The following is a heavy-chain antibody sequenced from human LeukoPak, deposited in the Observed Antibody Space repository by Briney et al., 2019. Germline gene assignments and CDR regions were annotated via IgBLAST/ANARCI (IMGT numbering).Heavy chain of an antibody. D-gene: IGHD6-19*01. Sequence: SETLSLICTVSDDSISSGYFWGWIRQPPGKGLEWIGSIYHSGTTYYNPSLKSRVTISVHTSKNQFSLKLTSVTAADTAVYYCARDETYSSDWQPNHYHYYMDVWGKGTTVTVSS. CDR3: ARDETYSSDWQPNHYHYYMDV. CDR2: IYHSGTT. V-gene: IGHV4-38-2*02. CDR1: DDSISSGYF. J-gene: IGHJ6*03.